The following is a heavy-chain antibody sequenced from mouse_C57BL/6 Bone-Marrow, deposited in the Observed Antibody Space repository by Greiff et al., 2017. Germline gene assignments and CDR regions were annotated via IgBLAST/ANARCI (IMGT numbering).Heavy chain of an antibody. CDR1: GFSLTSYG. CDR2: IWSGGST. Sequence: QVQLQQSGPGLVQPSQSLSITCTVSGFSLTSYGVHWVRQSPGKGLEWLGVIWSGGSTDYNAAFISRLSISKDNSKSQVFFKMNSLQADDTAIYYCARNWAYYGSSRYYFDYWGQGTTLTVSS. J-gene: IGHJ2*01. D-gene: IGHD1-1*01. CDR3: ARNWAYYGSSRYYFDY. V-gene: IGHV2-2*01.